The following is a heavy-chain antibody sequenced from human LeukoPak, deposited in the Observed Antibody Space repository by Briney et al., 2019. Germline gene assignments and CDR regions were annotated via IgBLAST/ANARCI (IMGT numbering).Heavy chain of an antibody. V-gene: IGHV3-48*01. CDR1: GFTLSSYS. D-gene: IGHD1-26*01. J-gene: IGHJ4*02. CDR3: ARVSGGKWELLGSLDY. CDR2: ISSTSSTI. Sequence: GGSLRLSCAVSGFTLSSYSMNWVRQAPGKGLEWVSYISSTSSTIYYADSVKGRFTISRDNAKNSLYLQMNSLRAEDTAVYYCARVSGGKWELLGSLDYWGQGTLVTVSS.